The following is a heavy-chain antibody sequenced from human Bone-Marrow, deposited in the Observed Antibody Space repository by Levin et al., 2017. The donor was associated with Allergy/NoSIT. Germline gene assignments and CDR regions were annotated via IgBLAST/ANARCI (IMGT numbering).Heavy chain of an antibody. J-gene: IGHJ6*03. CDR1: GASLNSGSNY. CDR3: ARDLDYYYYMDV. Sequence: SETLSLTCTVSGASLNSGSNYWSWIRQSPGKGLEWIGYIDYSGSTIYNPSPRSRVTISADTSKNQFSLTLTSVTAADTAVYYCARDLDYYYYMDVWGKGTTVTVSS. V-gene: IGHV4-61*01. CDR2: IDYSGST.